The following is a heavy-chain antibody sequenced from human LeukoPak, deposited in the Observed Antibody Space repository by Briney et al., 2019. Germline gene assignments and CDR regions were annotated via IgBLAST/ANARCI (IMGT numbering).Heavy chain of an antibody. CDR1: GFTFNNYW. D-gene: IGHD4-23*01. CDR2: IREDGSEK. CDR3: ATDRKVGTWDPRFDY. J-gene: IGHJ4*02. Sequence: PGGSLRLSCEASGFTFNNYWMMWVRQAPGKGLEWVANIREDGSEKNYVDSVKGRFTISRDNAKISLYLQMNSLRVEDTAVYYCATDRKVGTWDPRFDYWGQGTLVTVSS. V-gene: IGHV3-7*01.